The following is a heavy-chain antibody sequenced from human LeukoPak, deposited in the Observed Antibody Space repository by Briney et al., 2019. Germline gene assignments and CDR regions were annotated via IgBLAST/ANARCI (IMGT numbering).Heavy chain of an antibody. CDR2: IYYSGST. CDR3: ARLLRRSWSYD. D-gene: IGHD6-13*01. V-gene: IGHV4-39*01. J-gene: IGHJ4*02. Sequence: SETLSLTCTVSGGSISSSSYYWGWIRQPPGKGLEWIGSIYYSGSTYYNPSLKSRVTISVDTSKNQFSLKLSSVTAADTALYYCARLLRRSWSYDWGQGTLVTVSS. CDR1: GGSISSSSYY.